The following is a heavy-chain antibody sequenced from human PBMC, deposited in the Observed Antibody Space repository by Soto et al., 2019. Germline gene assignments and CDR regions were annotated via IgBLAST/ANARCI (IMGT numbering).Heavy chain of an antibody. CDR2: IDPSDSYT. V-gene: IGHV5-10-1*01. CDR1: GYSFTSYW. Sequence: EVQLVQSGAEVKKPGESLRISCKGSGYSFTSYWISWVSQMPGKGLEWMGRIDPSDSYTNYSPSFQGHVTISADKSISTAYLQWSSLKASDTAMYYCARRDYDILTPHYYGMDVWGQGTTVTVSS. J-gene: IGHJ6*02. CDR3: ARRDYDILTPHYYGMDV. D-gene: IGHD3-9*01.